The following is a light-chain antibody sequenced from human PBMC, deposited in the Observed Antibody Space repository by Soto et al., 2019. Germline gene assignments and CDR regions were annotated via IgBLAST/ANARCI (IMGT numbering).Light chain of an antibody. V-gene: IGKV3-15*01. J-gene: IGKJ4*01. Sequence: EVVMTQSPATLSVSPGERATLSCRASQSVASNLAWYQQKPGQAPRLLMYGTYTRATGIPVRFSGSGSGTEFTLTISSLQSEDFAVYYCQQYNKWPRTFGGGTKVEI. CDR1: QSVASN. CDR2: GTY. CDR3: QQYNKWPRT.